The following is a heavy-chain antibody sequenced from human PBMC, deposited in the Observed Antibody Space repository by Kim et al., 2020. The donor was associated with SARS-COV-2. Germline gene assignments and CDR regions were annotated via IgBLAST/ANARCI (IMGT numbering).Heavy chain of an antibody. D-gene: IGHD3-9*01. V-gene: IGHV3-30*01. CDR3: ARDALDILTGYYPYDY. J-gene: IGHJ4*02. Sequence: SVKGRFTISRDNSKNTLYLQMNSLRAEDTAVYYCARDALDILTGYYPYDYWGQGTLVTVSS.